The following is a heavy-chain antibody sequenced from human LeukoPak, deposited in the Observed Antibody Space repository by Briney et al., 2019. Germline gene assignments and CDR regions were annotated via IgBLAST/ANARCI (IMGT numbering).Heavy chain of an antibody. Sequence: GGTLRLSCAASGFTFSSYGMSWVRQAPGKGLEWVSAISGSGGSTYYADSVKGRFTISRDDSKNTLSLQMNSLRVEDTAVYHCARDLAWGAFDYWGQGTLVTVSS. D-gene: IGHD7-27*01. CDR2: ISGSGGST. CDR1: GFTFSSYG. J-gene: IGHJ4*02. V-gene: IGHV3-23*01. CDR3: ARDLAWGAFDY.